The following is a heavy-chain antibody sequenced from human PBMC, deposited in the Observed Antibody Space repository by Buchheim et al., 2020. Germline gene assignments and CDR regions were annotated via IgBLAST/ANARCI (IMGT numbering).Heavy chain of an antibody. Sequence: QVQLVQSVAEVKKPGASVKVSCKASGYTFTSYHMHWVRQAPGQGLEWMGIINPSGGSTSYAQKFQGRVTMPRDTSTSTVYMELSSLRSEDTAVYYCARPPRSNYYDSSGPRFDYWGQGTL. D-gene: IGHD3-22*01. V-gene: IGHV1-46*01. CDR2: INPSGGST. CDR1: GYTFTSYH. CDR3: ARPPRSNYYDSSGPRFDY. J-gene: IGHJ4*02.